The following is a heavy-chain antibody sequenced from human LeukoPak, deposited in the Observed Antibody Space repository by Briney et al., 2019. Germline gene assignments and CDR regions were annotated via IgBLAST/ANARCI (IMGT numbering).Heavy chain of an antibody. CDR3: ARRSGSSSWLYFDY. V-gene: IGHV4-59*08. Sequence: SETLSLTCTVSGGSISSYYWSWIRQPPGKGLEWIGYIYYSGSTNYNPSLKGRVTISVDTSKNQFSLKLSSVTAADTAVYYCARRSGSSSWLYFDYWGQGTLVTVSS. J-gene: IGHJ4*02. CDR2: IYYSGST. CDR1: GGSISSYY. D-gene: IGHD6-13*01.